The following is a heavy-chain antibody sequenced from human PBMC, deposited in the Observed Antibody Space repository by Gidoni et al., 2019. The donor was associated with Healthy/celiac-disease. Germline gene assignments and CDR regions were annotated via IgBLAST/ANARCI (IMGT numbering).Heavy chain of an antibody. D-gene: IGHD1-26*01. J-gene: IGHJ4*02. CDR3: AREKVSGSYDY. CDR2: IWDDVSNK. CDR1: GFTFSSYG. Sequence: QVQLVESGGGVVQPGSSLRLSCPASGFTFSSYGMHWVRQAPGKGLEGVAVIWDDVSNKYYADYVKARFTISRDNSKNTLYLQMNSLRAEDTAVYYCAREKVSGSYDYWGQGTLVTVSS. V-gene: IGHV3-33*01.